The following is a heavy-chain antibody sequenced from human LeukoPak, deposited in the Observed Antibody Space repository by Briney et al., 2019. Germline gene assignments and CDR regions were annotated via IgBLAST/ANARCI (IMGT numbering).Heavy chain of an antibody. J-gene: IGHJ6*03. CDR3: ARRAAAGNYYYYYYMDV. D-gene: IGHD6-13*01. Sequence: ASVKVSCKASGYTFTSYGISWVRQAPGQGLEWMGWISAYNGNTNYAQKLQGRVTMTTGTSTSTAYMELRSLRSDDTAVYYCARRAAAGNYYYYYYMDVWGKGTTVTVSS. CDR2: ISAYNGNT. V-gene: IGHV1-18*01. CDR1: GYTFTSYG.